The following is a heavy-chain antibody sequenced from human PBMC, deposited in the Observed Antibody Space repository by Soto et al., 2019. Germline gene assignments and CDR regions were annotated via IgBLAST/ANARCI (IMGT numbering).Heavy chain of an antibody. J-gene: IGHJ4*02. CDR1: GGSISIHY. V-gene: IGHV4-4*07. CDR3: ARDRCSSSGGAFDC. Sequence: QVQLQESCPGLVKPSETLSLTCTVSGGSISIHYWSWIRQHAGKGLEWIGRIYRSWSTNYNPSLESRVTMSIATSKNQCALKVTSVTAADTAVYFCARDRCSSSGGAFDCWGQGTLVTVSS. D-gene: IGHD6-19*01. CDR2: IYRSWST.